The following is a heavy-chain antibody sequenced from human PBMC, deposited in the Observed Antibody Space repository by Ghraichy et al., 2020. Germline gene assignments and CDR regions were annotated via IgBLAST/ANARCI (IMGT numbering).Heavy chain of an antibody. J-gene: IGHJ4*02. CDR1: GGTFSSYA. V-gene: IGHV1-69*13. CDR3: ARGDSSGWHYFDY. D-gene: IGHD6-19*01. Sequence: SVKVSCKAAGGTFSSYAISWVRQSPGQGLEWRGGIIPIFGTANYAQKFQGRVTITADESTSTAYMELSSLRSEDTAVYYCARGDSSGWHYFDYWGQGTLVTVSS. CDR2: IIPIFGTA.